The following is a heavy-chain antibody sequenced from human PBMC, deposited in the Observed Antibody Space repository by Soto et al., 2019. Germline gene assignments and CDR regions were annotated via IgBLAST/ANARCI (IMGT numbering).Heavy chain of an antibody. Sequence: PGGSLRLSCAASGFTFSTYALAWVRQAPGKGLEWVSSFSAASRMTYYAASVRGRFTMSRDISENMLYLEMYSLSAEDTAVYYCAKGISSSSGDFDYWGQGTLVTVSS. CDR3: AKGISSSSGDFDY. CDR1: GFTFSTYA. J-gene: IGHJ4*02. V-gene: IGHV3-23*01. CDR2: FSAASRMT. D-gene: IGHD6-6*01.